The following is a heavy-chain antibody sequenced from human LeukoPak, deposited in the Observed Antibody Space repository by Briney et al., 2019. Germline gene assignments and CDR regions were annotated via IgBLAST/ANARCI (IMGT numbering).Heavy chain of an antibody. CDR1: GFTFSSYS. CDR2: ISSSSSYI. J-gene: IGHJ3*02. D-gene: IGHD1-26*01. V-gene: IGHV3-21*01. Sequence: PGESLRLSCAASGFTFSSYSMNWVRQAPGKGLEWVSSISSSSSYIYYADSVKGRFTISRDNAKNSLYLQMNSLRAEDTAVYYCARLPSSDAFDIWGQGTMVTVSS. CDR3: ARLPSSDAFDI.